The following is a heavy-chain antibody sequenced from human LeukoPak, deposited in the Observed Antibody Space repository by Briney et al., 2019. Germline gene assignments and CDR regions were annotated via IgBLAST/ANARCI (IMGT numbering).Heavy chain of an antibody. D-gene: IGHD3-3*01. Sequence: SQTLSLTCAISGDSVSSNSAAWNWIRQSPSRGLEWLGRTYYRSKWYNDYAVSVKSRITINPDTSKNQFSLQLNSVTPEDTAVYYCARLSSGYDFWSGYDYYYGMDVWGQGTTVTVSS. CDR3: ARLSSGYDFWSGYDYYYGMDV. CDR2: TYYRSKWYN. CDR1: GDSVSSNSAA. V-gene: IGHV6-1*01. J-gene: IGHJ6*02.